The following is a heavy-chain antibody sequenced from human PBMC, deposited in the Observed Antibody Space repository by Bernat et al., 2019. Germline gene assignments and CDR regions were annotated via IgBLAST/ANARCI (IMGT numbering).Heavy chain of an antibody. J-gene: IGHJ4*02. CDR2: ISGSGGST. Sequence: EVQLVESGGGLVQPGGSLRLSCAASGFTFSSYAMSWVRQAPGKGLEWVSVISGSGGSTYSADSVKGRFTISRDNSKNTLYLQMNSLRAEDTAVYYCAKDLGYSSGSEQLDYWGQGTLVTVSS. CDR1: GFTFSSYA. V-gene: IGHV3-23*04. D-gene: IGHD6-19*01. CDR3: AKDLGYSSGSEQLDY.